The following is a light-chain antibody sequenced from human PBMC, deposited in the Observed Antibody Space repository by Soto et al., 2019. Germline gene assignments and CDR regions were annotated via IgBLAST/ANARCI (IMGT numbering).Light chain of an antibody. J-gene: IGKJ2*01. CDR2: DAS. CDR1: QSVSSY. CDR3: QQRSNWYT. Sequence: EIVLTQSPATLSLSPGERATLSCRASQSVSSYLAWYQQKPGQAPRLLIYDASNRATGVPARFSGSGSGTDFTLTISSLESEHFAVYYCQQRSNWYTFGQGTKLEIK. V-gene: IGKV3-11*01.